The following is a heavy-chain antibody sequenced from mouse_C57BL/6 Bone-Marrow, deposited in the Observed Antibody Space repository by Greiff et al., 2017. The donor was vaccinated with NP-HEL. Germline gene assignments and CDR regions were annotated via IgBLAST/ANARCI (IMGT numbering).Heavy chain of an antibody. V-gene: IGHV14-4*01. CDR1: GFNIKDDY. J-gene: IGHJ2*01. D-gene: IGHD1-1*01. CDR2: IDPENGDT. CDR3: TTYPITTVVKTPFDY. Sequence: EVQLQQSGAELVRPGASVKLSCTASGFNIKDDYMHWVKQRPEQGLEWIGWIDPENGDTEYASKFQGKATITADTSSNTAYLQLSSLTSEDTAVYYCTTYPITTVVKTPFDYWGQGTTLTVSS.